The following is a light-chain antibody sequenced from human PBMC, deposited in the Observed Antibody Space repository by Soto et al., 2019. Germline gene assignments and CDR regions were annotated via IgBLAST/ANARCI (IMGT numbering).Light chain of an antibody. J-gene: IGKJ4*02. V-gene: IGKV3-20*01. CDR2: GAS. CDR1: QSVSSSY. Sequence: EIVLTQSRGTRSLPTGERATLSGRASQSVSSSYLAWYQQKPGQAPRLLLYGASTRATGIPDRFSGSGSATDFTLTISRLEPEDFAVYYCQQYGTSVPLTFGGGTKVDSK. CDR3: QQYGTSVPLT.